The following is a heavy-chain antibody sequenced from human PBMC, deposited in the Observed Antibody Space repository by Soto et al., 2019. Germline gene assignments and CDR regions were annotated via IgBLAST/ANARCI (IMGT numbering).Heavy chain of an antibody. V-gene: IGHV1-8*01. CDR3: ARERTRGFDP. Sequence: QVHLVQSGAEVRKPGASVKVSCKASGYTFTSYDINWVRQATGQGLEWMGWMNPNSGNTAYAQKFQGRVTMTRNTSISTAHMVLSSLRSEDTAVYYCARERTRGFDPWGQGTLVTVSS. CDR1: GYTFTSYD. J-gene: IGHJ5*02. CDR2: MNPNSGNT.